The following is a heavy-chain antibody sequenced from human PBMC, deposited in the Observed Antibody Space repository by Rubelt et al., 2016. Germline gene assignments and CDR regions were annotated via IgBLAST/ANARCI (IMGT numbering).Heavy chain of an antibody. J-gene: IGHJ4*02. Sequence: VQLVESGGGLVQPGGSLRLSCAASGFPFSSYGMHWVRQAPGKGLEWVANIKQDASERYYVDSVKGRFTISRDNAKNSLYLQMDSLRVEDTAVYYCVGGWGWLIEYWGQGTLVTVSS. CDR1: GFPFSSYG. CDR3: VGGWGWLIEY. CDR2: IKQDASER. D-gene: IGHD3-10*01. V-gene: IGHV3-7*01.